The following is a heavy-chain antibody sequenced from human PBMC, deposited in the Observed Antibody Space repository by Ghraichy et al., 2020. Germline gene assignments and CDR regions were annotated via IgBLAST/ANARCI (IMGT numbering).Heavy chain of an antibody. CDR2: IYHTGST. J-gene: IGHJ6*03. V-gene: IGHV4-39*01. CDR3: ARRGQVAATSYYYYYMDV. Sequence: SETLSLTCTVSGGSISGSSYYWGWIRQPPGKGLEWIGHIYHTGSTYYNPSLKSRVTISVDTSKNQFSLRLSSVTAADTAVYFCARRGQVAATSYYYYYMDVWGKGTTVTVSS. CDR1: GGSISGSSYY. D-gene: IGHD2-15*01.